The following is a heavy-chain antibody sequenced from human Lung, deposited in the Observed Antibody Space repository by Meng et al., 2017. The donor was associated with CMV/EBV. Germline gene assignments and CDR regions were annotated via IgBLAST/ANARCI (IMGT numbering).Heavy chain of an antibody. Sequence: SGDSMSRGDHYWGWLRQHPGKGLEWIGYVYFTGNTYYNPSLKSRVSMSIDTSENHFSLRLSSVTAAGTAVYYCVSRIAATGYGWFDPWGQGILVTVSS. CDR1: GDSMSRGDHY. D-gene: IGHD6-25*01. J-gene: IGHJ5*02. CDR3: VSRIAATGYGWFDP. CDR2: VYFTGNT. V-gene: IGHV4-31*02.